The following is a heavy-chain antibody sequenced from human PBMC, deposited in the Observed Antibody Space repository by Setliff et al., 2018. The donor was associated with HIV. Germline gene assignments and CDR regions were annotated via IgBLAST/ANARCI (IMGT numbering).Heavy chain of an antibody. Sequence: GGSLRLSCAGSGFSFGDHYVAWIRQSPGKGLEWISYISHSGTYTNYADSVKGRFTISRDNAKNSLYLQMNSLRAEDTALYYCARGVTMIEGGYYFDYWGQGTLVTVSS. J-gene: IGHJ4*02. CDR2: ISHSGTYT. CDR3: ARGVTMIEGGYYFDY. D-gene: IGHD3-22*01. V-gene: IGHV3-11*05. CDR1: GFSFGDHY.